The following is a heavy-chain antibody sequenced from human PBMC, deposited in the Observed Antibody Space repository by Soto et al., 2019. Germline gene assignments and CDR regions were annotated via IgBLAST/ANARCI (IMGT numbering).Heavy chain of an antibody. CDR3: ARDLDFRDRNISHLDY. CDR2: IMPIIGTA. D-gene: IGHD3-3*01. CDR1: GGTFSSHV. Sequence: QVQLVQSGAEVKKPGSSVKVSCKASGGTFSSHVFNWVRQAPGQGLEWMGGIMPIIGTANYAQKFQGRVTITADESTSTAYMELSSMRSEDTAVYYCARDLDFRDRNISHLDYWGQGTLVTVSS. J-gene: IGHJ4*02. V-gene: IGHV1-69*01.